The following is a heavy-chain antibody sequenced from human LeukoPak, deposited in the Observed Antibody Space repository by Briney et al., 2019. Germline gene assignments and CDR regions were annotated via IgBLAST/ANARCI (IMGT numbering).Heavy chain of an antibody. V-gene: IGHV4-59*01. Sequence: SETLSLTCTVSGGSISSYYWSWIRQPPGKGLGWIGYIYYSGSTNYNPSLKSRVTISVDTSKNQFSLKLSSVTAADTAVYYCAREGNYDFWSAWTYMDVWGKGTTVTVSS. D-gene: IGHD3-3*01. CDR1: GGSISSYY. J-gene: IGHJ6*03. CDR3: AREGNYDFWSAWTYMDV. CDR2: IYYSGST.